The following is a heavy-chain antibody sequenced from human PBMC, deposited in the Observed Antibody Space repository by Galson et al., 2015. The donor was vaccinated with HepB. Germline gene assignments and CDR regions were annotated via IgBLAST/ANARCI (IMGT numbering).Heavy chain of an antibody. CDR1: GGTFSSYF. J-gene: IGHJ6*02. CDR2: IIPIFGTA. D-gene: IGHD6-19*01. Sequence: SVKVSCKASGGTFSSYFISWVRPAPGQGLEWMGGIIPIFGTANYAQKFQGRVTITADESTSTAYMELSSLRSEDTAVYYCAREDSSGSYYYGMDVWGQGTTVTVSS. V-gene: IGHV1-69*13. CDR3: AREDSSGSYYYGMDV.